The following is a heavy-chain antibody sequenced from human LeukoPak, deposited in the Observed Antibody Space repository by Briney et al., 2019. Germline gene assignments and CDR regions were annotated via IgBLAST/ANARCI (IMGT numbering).Heavy chain of an antibody. CDR2: MNPNSGNT. CDR1: GYTFTSYD. V-gene: IGHV1-8*01. CDR3: AGDEGIVVVPAAIRGEYNWFDP. J-gene: IGHJ5*02. D-gene: IGHD2-2*02. Sequence: ASVKVSCKASGYTFTSYDINWVRQATGQGLEWMGWMNPNSGNTGYAQKFQGRVTMTRNTSISTAYMELSSLRSEDTAVHYCAGDEGIVVVPAAIRGEYNWFDPWGQGTLVTVSS.